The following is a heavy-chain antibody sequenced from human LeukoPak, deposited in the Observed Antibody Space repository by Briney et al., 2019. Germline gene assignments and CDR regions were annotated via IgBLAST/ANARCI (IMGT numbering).Heavy chain of an antibody. V-gene: IGHV4-30-2*01. CDR3: ARHSSSWYVRSYYGMDV. Sequence: SQTLSLTCTVSGGSISSGGYYWSWIRQPPGKGLEWIGYIYHSGSTYYNPSLKSRVTISVDRSKNQFSLKLSSVTAADTAVYYCARHSSSWYVRSYYGMDVWGQGTTVTVSS. D-gene: IGHD6-13*01. CDR2: IYHSGST. CDR1: GGSISSGGYY. J-gene: IGHJ6*02.